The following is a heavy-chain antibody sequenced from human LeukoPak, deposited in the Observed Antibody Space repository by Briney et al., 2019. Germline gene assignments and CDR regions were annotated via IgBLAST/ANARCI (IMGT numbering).Heavy chain of an antibody. CDR3: ARETYYDLVGAFDI. J-gene: IGHJ3*02. V-gene: IGHV4-59*01. Sequence: SETLSLTCTVSGGSISSYYWSWIRQPPGKGLEWIGYIYYSGSTNYNPSLKSRVTISVDTSKNQFSLKLSSVTAADTAVYYCARETYYDLVGAFDIWGQGTMVTVSS. CDR2: IYYSGST. D-gene: IGHD3-3*01. CDR1: GGSISSYY.